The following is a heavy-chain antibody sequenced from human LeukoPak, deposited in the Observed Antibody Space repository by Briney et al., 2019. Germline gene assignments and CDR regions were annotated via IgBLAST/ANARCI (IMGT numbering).Heavy chain of an antibody. CDR1: GFTLSSYS. V-gene: IGHV3-21*01. J-gene: IGHJ5*01. CDR2: ITSSSSYI. D-gene: IGHD6-19*01. Sequence: GGSLRLSCAASGFTLSSYSMNWVRQAPGKGLEWVSSITSSSSYIYYVDSVKGRFTISRDIAKNSLYLQMSSLRAEDTAVYYCARGGSGWYHWFDSWGQGTLVTVSS. CDR3: ARGGSGWYHWFDS.